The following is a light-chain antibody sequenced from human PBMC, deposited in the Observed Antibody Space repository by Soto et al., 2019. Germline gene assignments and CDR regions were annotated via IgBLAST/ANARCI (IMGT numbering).Light chain of an antibody. V-gene: IGLV2-23*01. Sequence: QSFLTHPASLSVSPGQSITISCTGTSNTIGGYNVVSWYQQHPGTAPKVIIYEGIKRPSGVSNRFSGSISGSTASLTISGLQAEDEADYYCCSYVGATTDVFGTGTKVTVL. J-gene: IGLJ1*01. CDR2: EGI. CDR1: SNTIGGYNV. CDR3: CSYVGATTDV.